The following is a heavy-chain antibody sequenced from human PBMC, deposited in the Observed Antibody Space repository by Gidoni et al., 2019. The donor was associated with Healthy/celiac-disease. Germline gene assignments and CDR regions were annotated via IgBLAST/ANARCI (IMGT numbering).Heavy chain of an antibody. CDR3: AREPDAFYI. CDR1: GGSISSGSYY. CDR2: IYTRGRT. Sequence: QVQLQESGPGLVKPSQTLSLTCTVSGGSISSGSYYWSWIRQPAGKGLEWIGHIYTRGRTNYHPSLKSRVTISGDTSKNPFSLKLSSGTAADTAVYYCAREPDAFYIWGQGTMVTVSS. J-gene: IGHJ3*02. V-gene: IGHV4-61*02.